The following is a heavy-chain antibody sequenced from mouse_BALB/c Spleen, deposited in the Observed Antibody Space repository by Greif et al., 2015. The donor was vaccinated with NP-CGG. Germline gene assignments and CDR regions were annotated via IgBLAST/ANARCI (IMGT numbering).Heavy chain of an antibody. CDR1: GYSITSDYA. J-gene: IGHJ3*01. V-gene: IGHV3-2*02. CDR3: ARLYGNSIFAY. CDR2: ISYSGST. D-gene: IGHD2-10*02. Sequence: EVKLVESGPGLVKPSQSLSLTCTVTGYSITSDYAWNWIRQFPGNKLEWMGYISYSGSTSYNPSLESRISITRDTSKNQFFLQLNSVTTEDTATYYCARLYGNSIFAYWGQGTLVTVSA.